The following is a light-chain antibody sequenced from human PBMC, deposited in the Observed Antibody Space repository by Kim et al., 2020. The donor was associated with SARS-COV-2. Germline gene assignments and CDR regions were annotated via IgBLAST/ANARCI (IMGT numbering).Light chain of an antibody. Sequence: DIQMTQSPSSLSASVADRVTITCRASQTIGRYLNWYQQKPGEAPKLLIYAASSLQSGVPSRFSGSGSGTDFTLTISSLQPEDFATYYCQQSYSIPWTFGQGTKVDIK. CDR1: QTIGRY. CDR3: QQSYSIPWT. CDR2: AAS. J-gene: IGKJ1*01. V-gene: IGKV1-39*01.